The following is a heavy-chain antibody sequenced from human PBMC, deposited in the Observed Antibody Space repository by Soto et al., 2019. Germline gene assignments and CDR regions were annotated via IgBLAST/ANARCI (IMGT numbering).Heavy chain of an antibody. Sequence: QVQVVQSGGEVKKPGSSVKISCKASGRIFSSFPTSWVRQVPGQGLEWMGGVISASGSVTYAPKFQGRVTITAVNSAGIGYMELTSLTSEDTAIYYCARVGSRDAYDYVLDHWGPGTMVTVSS. CDR3: ARVGSRDAYDYVLDH. CDR1: GRIFSSFP. V-gene: IGHV1-69*06. J-gene: IGHJ1*01. CDR2: VISASGSV. D-gene: IGHD3-10*02.